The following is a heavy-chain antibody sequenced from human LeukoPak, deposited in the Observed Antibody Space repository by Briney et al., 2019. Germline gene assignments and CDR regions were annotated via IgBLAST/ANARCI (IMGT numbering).Heavy chain of an antibody. CDR1: GGSISSYY. CDR2: IYYSGST. J-gene: IGHJ4*02. Sequence: SETLSLTCTVSGGSISSYYWSWIRQPPGKGLEWIGYIYYSGSTNYNPSLKSRVTISVDTSKNQFSLKLSSVTAADTAVYYCARGAGIYDYVWGSYRYPTIYYFDYWGQGTLVTVSS. D-gene: IGHD3-16*02. CDR3: ARGAGIYDYVWGSYRYPTIYYFDY. V-gene: IGHV4-59*12.